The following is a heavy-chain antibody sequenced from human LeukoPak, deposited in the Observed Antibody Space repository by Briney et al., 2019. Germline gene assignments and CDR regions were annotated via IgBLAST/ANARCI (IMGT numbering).Heavy chain of an antibody. CDR1: GGSVSSGSYY. CDR3: ARGIAVAGIGFDY. V-gene: IGHV4-61*01. CDR2: IYYSGST. Sequence: PSETLSLTCTVSGGSVSSGSYYWSWIRQPPGKGLEWIGYIYYSGSTNYNPSLKSRVTISVDTSKNQFSLKLSSVTAADTAVYYCARGIAVAGIGFDYWGQGTLVTVSS. J-gene: IGHJ4*02. D-gene: IGHD6-19*01.